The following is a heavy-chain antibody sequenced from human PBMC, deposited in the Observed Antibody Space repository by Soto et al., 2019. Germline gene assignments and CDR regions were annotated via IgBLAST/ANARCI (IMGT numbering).Heavy chain of an antibody. D-gene: IGHD3-9*01. CDR1: GYRFTSYW. CDR3: ARQRYFDWLLDP. V-gene: IGHV5-10-1*01. J-gene: IGHJ5*02. CDR2: IDPTDSYT. Sequence: GESLKISCKGSGYRFTSYWISWVRQMPGKGLEWMGRIDPTDSYTNYSPSFQGHVTISADKSISTAYLQWRSLKASDTAMYYCARQRYFDWLLDPWGQGTLVTSPQ.